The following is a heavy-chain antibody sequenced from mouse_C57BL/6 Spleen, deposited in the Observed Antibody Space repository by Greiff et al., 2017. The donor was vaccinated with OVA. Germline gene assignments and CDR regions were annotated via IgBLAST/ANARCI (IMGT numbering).Heavy chain of an antibody. D-gene: IGHD1-1*01. J-gene: IGHJ2*01. CDR1: GYTFTSYW. V-gene: IGHV1-64*01. CDR3: ARSPVTTVVATDY. Sequence: QVQLQQPGAELVKPGASVKLSCKASGYTFTSYWMHWVKQRPGQGLEWIGMIHPNSGSTNYNEKFKSKATLTVDKSSSTAYMQLRSLTSEDSAVYYCARSPVTTVVATDYWGQGTTLTVSS. CDR2: IHPNSGST.